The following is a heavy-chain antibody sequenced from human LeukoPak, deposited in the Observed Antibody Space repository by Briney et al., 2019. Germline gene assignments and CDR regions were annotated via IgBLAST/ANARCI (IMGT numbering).Heavy chain of an antibody. CDR2: INHSGST. J-gene: IGHJ4*02. V-gene: IGHV4-34*01. Sequence: SETLSLTCAVYGGSFSGYYWSWIRQPPGKGLEWIGEINHSGSTNYNPSLKRRVTISVDTSKNQFSLKVSSVTAAATAVYYCARGRLGIMDWGQGTLVTVSS. CDR3: ARGRLGIMD. D-gene: IGHD6-19*01. CDR1: GGSFSGYY.